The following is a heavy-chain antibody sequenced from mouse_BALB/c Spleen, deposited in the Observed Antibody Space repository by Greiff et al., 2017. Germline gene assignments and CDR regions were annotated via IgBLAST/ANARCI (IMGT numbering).Heavy chain of an antibody. D-gene: IGHD1-1*01. Sequence: VQLVESGPGLVAPSQSLSITCTVSGFSLTSYGVHWVRQPPGKGLEWLGVIWAGGSTNYNSALMSRLSISKDNSKSQVFLKMNSLQTDDTAMYYCARDYGSSYPLYFDYWGQGTTLTVSS. CDR2: IWAGGST. V-gene: IGHV2-9*02. CDR1: GFSLTSYG. CDR3: ARDYGSSYPLYFDY. J-gene: IGHJ2*01.